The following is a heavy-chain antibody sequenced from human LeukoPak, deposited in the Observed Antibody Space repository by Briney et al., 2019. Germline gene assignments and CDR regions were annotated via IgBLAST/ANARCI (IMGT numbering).Heavy chain of an antibody. J-gene: IGHJ6*02. CDR1: GFTFSSYG. V-gene: IGHV3-33*01. CDR2: IWYDGSNK. Sequence: PGRSLRLSCAASGFTFSSYGMHWVRQAPGKGLEWVAVIWYDGSNKYYADSVKGRFTISRDNSKNTLYPQMNSLRAEDTAVYYCARKMGRSAGYYYYGMDVWGQGTTVTVSS. CDR3: ARKMGRSAGYYYYGMDV. D-gene: IGHD3-3*01.